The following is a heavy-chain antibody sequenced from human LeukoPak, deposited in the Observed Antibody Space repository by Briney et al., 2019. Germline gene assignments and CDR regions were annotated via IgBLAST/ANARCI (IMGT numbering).Heavy chain of an antibody. D-gene: IGHD2-21*01. CDR1: GGSLSNYY. V-gene: IGHV4-59*08. Sequence: PSEALALTCTVSGGSLSNYYWSWIRQPPGKGLEGAGYIYYNGDTNYNPSLKSRVTISVDTSNNQFSLNLSSVSSAGTPVYVRAAQAGSYSFYSFDSWGPGTLVTASS. CDR3: AAQAGSYSFYSFDS. CDR2: IYYNGDT. J-gene: IGHJ4*02.